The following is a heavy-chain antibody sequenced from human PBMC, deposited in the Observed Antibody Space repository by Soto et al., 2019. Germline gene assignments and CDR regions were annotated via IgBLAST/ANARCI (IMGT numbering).Heavy chain of an antibody. D-gene: IGHD6-13*01. CDR3: ARDPPSSYSSSWYGMDV. CDR1: GYTFTSYA. V-gene: IGHV1-3*01. Sequence: GASVKVSCKASGYTFTSYAMHWVRQAPGQRLEWMGWINAGNGNTKYSQKFQGRVTITRDTSASTAYMELSSLRSEDTAVYYCARDPPSSYSSSWYGMDVWGQGTTVTVSS. J-gene: IGHJ6*02. CDR2: INAGNGNT.